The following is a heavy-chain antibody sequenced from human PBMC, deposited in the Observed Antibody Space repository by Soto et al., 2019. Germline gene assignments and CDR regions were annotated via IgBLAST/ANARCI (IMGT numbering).Heavy chain of an antibody. J-gene: IGHJ4*02. CDR3: ARSIVVVTALDY. CDR2: INAGNGNT. Sequence: GASVKVSCKASGFTFTSSAMHWVRQAPGQRLEWMGWINAGNGNTKYSQKFQGRVTITRDTSASTAYMELSSLRSEDTAVYYCARSIVVVTALDYWGQGTLVNVSS. V-gene: IGHV1-3*01. CDR1: GFTFTSSA. D-gene: IGHD2-21*02.